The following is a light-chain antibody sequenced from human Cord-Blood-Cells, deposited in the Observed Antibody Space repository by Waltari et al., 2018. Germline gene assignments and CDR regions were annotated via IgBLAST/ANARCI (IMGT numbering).Light chain of an antibody. J-gene: IGLJ3*02. V-gene: IGLV2-23*01. Sequence: QSALTQPASVSGSPGQSTTIPCTGTSSDVGSYNLLSWYQPHPGKAPKPMMYEGSKRPSGVSKRFSGSKSGNTASLTISGREAEDEADYYCCSYAGSSTGVFGGGTKLTVL. CDR2: EGS. CDR1: SSDVGSYNL. CDR3: CSYAGSSTGV.